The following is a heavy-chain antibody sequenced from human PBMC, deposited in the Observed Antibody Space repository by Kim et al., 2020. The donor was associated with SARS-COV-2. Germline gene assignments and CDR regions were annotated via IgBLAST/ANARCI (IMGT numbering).Heavy chain of an antibody. J-gene: IGHJ4*02. CDR2: INHSGST. Sequence: SETLSLTCAVYGGSFSGYYWSWIRQPPGKGLEWIGEINHSGSTNYNPSLKSRVTISVDTSKNQFSLKLSSVTAADTAVYYCARRRVSGIVGARRDRFDYWGQGTLVTVSS. CDR1: GGSFSGYY. CDR3: ARRRVSGIVGARRDRFDY. V-gene: IGHV4-34*01. D-gene: IGHD1-26*01.